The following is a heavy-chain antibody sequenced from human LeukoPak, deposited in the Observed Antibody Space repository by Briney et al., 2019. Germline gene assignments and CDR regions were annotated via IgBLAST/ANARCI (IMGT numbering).Heavy chain of an antibody. V-gene: IGHV4-38-2*02. CDR2: MHHSGKA. CDR1: GYSISSGYY. Sequence: PSETLSLTCAVSGYSISSGYYWGWIRQPPGKGLEWIGSMHHSGKAYHNPSLRSRVTISLDTSKNQLSVNLISVTAADTAVYYCAREWYCSSTSCHYYFEYWGQGTLVTVSS. CDR3: AREWYCSSTSCHYYFEY. D-gene: IGHD2-2*01. J-gene: IGHJ4*02.